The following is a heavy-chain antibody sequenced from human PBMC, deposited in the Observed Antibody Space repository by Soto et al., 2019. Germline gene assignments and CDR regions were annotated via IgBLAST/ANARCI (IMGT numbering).Heavy chain of an antibody. CDR2: ISYDGSNK. CDR3: ARVPAAIDAFDI. Sequence: PGGSLRLSCAASGFTFSSYAMHRVRQAPGKGLEWVAVISYDGSNKYYADSVKGRFTISRDNSKNTLYLQMNSLRAEDTAVYYCARVPAAIDAFDIWGQGTMVTVSS. J-gene: IGHJ3*02. D-gene: IGHD2-2*01. V-gene: IGHV3-30-3*01. CDR1: GFTFSSYA.